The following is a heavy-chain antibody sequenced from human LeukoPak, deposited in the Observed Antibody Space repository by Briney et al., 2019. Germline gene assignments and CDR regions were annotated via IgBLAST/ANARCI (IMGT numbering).Heavy chain of an antibody. V-gene: IGHV4-34*01. CDR1: GGSFSGYY. Sequence: SETLSLTCAVYGGSFSGYYWSWIRQPPGKGLEWIGEINHSGSTNYNPSLKSRVTISVDTSKNQFSLKLSSVTAADTAVYYCARGMTTVTTDWFDPWGQGTLVTVSS. CDR3: ARGMTTVTTDWFDP. J-gene: IGHJ5*02. CDR2: INHSGST. D-gene: IGHD4-17*01.